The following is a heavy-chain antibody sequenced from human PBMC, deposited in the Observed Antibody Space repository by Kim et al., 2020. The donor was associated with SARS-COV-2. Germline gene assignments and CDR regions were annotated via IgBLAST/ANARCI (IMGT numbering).Heavy chain of an antibody. Sequence: SVKVSCKASGGTFSSYAISWVRQAPGQGLEWMGGIIPIFGTANYAQKFQGRVTITADESTSTAYMELSSLRSEDTAVYYCARDQKNIAAAGYYFDYWGQGTLVTVSS. V-gene: IGHV1-69*13. D-gene: IGHD6-13*01. CDR1: GGTFSSYA. J-gene: IGHJ4*02. CDR2: IIPIFGTA. CDR3: ARDQKNIAAAGYYFDY.